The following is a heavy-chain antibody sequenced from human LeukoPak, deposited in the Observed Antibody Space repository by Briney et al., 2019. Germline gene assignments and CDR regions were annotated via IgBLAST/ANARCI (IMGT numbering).Heavy chain of an antibody. CDR1: GFNVSGNY. J-gene: IGHJ4*02. CDR2: IYLDGTT. CDR3: AREGMKDANFDC. Sequence: TGGSLRLSCAASGFNVSGNYMSRVRQAPGKGLEWVSVIYLDGTTYYADSVKGRFTISRDNSKNTLYLQMNSLRAEDTAVFYCAREGMKDANFDCWGQGTLVTVSS. V-gene: IGHV3-53*01.